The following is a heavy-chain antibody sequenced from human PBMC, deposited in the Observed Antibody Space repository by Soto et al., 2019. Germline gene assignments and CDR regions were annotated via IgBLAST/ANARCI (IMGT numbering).Heavy chain of an antibody. CDR2: ISAYNGNT. D-gene: IGHD3-22*01. V-gene: IGHV1-18*01. J-gene: IGHJ4*02. CDR1: GYTFTSYG. CDR3: AIETYYYDSSGYDYFDY. Sequence: QVQLVQSGAEVKKPGASVKVSCKASGYTFTSYGISWVRQAPGQGLEWMGWISAYNGNTNYAQKLQGRVTMTTDTSTSKAYMELRSLRSDDTAVYYCAIETYYYDSSGYDYFDYWGQGTLVTVSS.